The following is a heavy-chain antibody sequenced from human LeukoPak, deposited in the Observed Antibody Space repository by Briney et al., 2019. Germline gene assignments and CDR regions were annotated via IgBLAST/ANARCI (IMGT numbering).Heavy chain of an antibody. CDR1: GFTFSSYW. J-gene: IGHJ4*02. CDR2: IKQDGSEK. CDR3: ARDLHKDYGDYVGY. D-gene: IGHD4-17*01. V-gene: IGHV3-7*01. Sequence: GGSLRLSCAASGFTFSSYWMSWVRQAPGKGLEWVANIKQDGSEKYYVDSVKGRFTISRDNAKNSLYLQMNSLRAEDTAVYYCARDLHKDYGDYVGYWGQGTLVTVSS.